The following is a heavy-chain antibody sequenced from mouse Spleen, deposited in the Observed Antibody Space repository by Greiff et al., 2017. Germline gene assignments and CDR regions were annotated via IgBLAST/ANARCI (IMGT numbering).Heavy chain of an antibody. CDR2: ISGGGGNT. CDR1: GFTFSSYT. J-gene: IGHJ2*01. V-gene: IGHV5-9*01. D-gene: IGHD4-1*01. Sequence: EVKVEESGGGLVKPGGSLKLSCAASGFTFSSYTMSWVRQTPEKRLEWVATISGGGGNTYYPDSVKGRFTISRDNAKNTLYLQMSSLRSEDTALYYCARDWVYFDYWGQGTTLTVSS. CDR3: ARDWVYFDY.